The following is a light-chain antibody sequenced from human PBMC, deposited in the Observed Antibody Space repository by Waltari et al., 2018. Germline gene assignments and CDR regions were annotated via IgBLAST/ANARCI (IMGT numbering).Light chain of an antibody. CDR2: GAS. V-gene: IGKV3-15*01. CDR1: QRVSDI. Sequence: EVVMTQSPATLSVSPGGRATLSCRASQRVSDILAWYQHKPGQGPRLLIFGASNRATGIPDRFSGSGSGTDFTLTISSLQSEEFALYYCQQYNDWPLTFGRGTKVEIK. J-gene: IGKJ4*01. CDR3: QQYNDWPLT.